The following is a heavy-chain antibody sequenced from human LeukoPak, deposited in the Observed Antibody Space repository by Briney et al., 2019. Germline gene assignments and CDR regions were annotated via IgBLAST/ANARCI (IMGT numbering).Heavy chain of an antibody. CDR2: IYSGGNT. CDR1: GFTVSSNY. D-gene: IGHD3-16*01. J-gene: IGHJ4*02. V-gene: IGHV3-66*02. CDR3: ARDDVASVFDY. Sequence: GGSLRLSCVASGFTVSSNYMTWVRQAPGKGLEWVSVIYSGGNTFYADSVKGRFTISSDNSKNTLYLQMNSLRGEDTAIYYCARDDVASVFDYWGQGTLVTVSS.